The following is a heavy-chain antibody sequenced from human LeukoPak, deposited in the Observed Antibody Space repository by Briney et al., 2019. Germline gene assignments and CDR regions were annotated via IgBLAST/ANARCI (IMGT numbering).Heavy chain of an antibody. V-gene: IGHV3-30*02. CDR1: GFTFSSCG. CDR3: ARDLKRSRARWENLGLDP. J-gene: IGHJ5*02. CDR2: IRYDGSNK. Sequence: GGSLRLSCAASGFTFSSCGMHWVRQAPGKGLEWVAFIRYDGSNKYYADSVKGRFTISRDNSKNTLYLQMNSLRSDDTAVYYCARDLKRSRARWENLGLDPWGQGTLVTVSS. D-gene: IGHD1-26*01.